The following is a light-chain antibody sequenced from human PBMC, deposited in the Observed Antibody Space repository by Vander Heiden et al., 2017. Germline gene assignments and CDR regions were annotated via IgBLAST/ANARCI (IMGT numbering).Light chain of an antibody. Sequence: EIVLTQSPATLSLSPGERATLSCRASQSVSSYLAWYQQKTGQAHRLLIYDASNRATGIPARFSGSGSGTDFTLTISSLEPEDFAVYYCQQRSNWPWTFGQGTKVEIK. J-gene: IGKJ1*01. CDR1: QSVSSY. CDR3: QQRSNWPWT. V-gene: IGKV3-11*01. CDR2: DAS.